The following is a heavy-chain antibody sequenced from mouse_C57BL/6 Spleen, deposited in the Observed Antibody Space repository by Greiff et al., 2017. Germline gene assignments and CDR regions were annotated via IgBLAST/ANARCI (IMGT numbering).Heavy chain of an antibody. CDR3: ARSGDYDRVLLAY. D-gene: IGHD2-4*01. CDR2: IDPNSGGT. J-gene: IGHJ3*01. CDR1: GYTFTSYW. V-gene: IGHV1-72*01. Sequence: VQLQQPGASVKLSCKASGYTFTSYWMHWVKQRPGRGLEWIGRIDPNSGGTKYNEKFKSKATLTVDKPSSTAYMQLSSLTSEDSAVYYCARSGDYDRVLLAYWGQGTLVTVSA.